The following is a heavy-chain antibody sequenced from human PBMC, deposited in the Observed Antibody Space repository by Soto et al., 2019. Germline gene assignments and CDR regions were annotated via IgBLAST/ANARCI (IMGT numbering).Heavy chain of an antibody. CDR1: GGSFSGYY. CDR2: INHSGST. V-gene: IGHV4-34*01. CDR3: ARGRPQRGWELFSYRSGDWFDP. D-gene: IGHD1-26*01. Sequence: PSETLSLTCAVYGGSFSGYYWSWIRQPPGKGLEWIGEINHSGSTNYNPSLKSRVTISVDTSKNQFSLKLSSVTAADTAVYYCARGRPQRGWELFSYRSGDWFDPWGQGTLVTVSS. J-gene: IGHJ5*02.